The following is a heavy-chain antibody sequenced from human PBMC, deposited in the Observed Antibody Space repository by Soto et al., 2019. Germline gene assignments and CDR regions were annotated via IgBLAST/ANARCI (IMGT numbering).Heavy chain of an antibody. CDR2: IDAGTGNT. V-gene: IGHV1-3*01. J-gene: IGHJ4*02. D-gene: IGHD6-13*01. CDR3: ARGASSSWTSLDY. Sequence: ASVKVSCKASRYSFTNYAIYWVRQAPGQRLEWMGRIDAGTGNTKYSQQFQGRVTIIRDTSASTAYMELSSLTSEDTAVYYCARGASSSWTSLDYWGQGTPVTVSS. CDR1: RYSFTNYA.